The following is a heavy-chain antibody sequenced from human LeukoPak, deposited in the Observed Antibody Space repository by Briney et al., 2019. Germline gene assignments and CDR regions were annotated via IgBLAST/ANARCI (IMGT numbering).Heavy chain of an antibody. D-gene: IGHD1/OR15-1a*01. CDR2: IYYSGNT. Sequence: PSETLSLTCTVSGGSISNKYWSWIRQPPGKGLEWIGYIYYSGNTNYNPSLKSRVTILVDTSKNQVSLKLSSVTAADTAVYYCARRTIAPPVRNWFDPWGQGTLVTVSS. CDR1: GGSISNKY. J-gene: IGHJ5*02. CDR3: ARRTIAPPVRNWFDP. V-gene: IGHV4-59*08.